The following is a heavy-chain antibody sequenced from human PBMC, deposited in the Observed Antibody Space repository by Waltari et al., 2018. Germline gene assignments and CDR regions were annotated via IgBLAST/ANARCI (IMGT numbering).Heavy chain of an antibody. CDR1: GGSISSSNW. Sequence: QVQLQESGPGLVKPSGTLSLTCAVSGGSISSSNWLTWVRQPPGKGLEGIGEIDHNGNTNYKPSLKSRVTMSVDKSKNQFSLKLRSVTAADTAIYYCARIILGATDDYSYAMDVWGQGITVTVSS. V-gene: IGHV4-4*02. CDR2: IDHNGNT. D-gene: IGHD1-26*01. CDR3: ARIILGATDDYSYAMDV. J-gene: IGHJ6*02.